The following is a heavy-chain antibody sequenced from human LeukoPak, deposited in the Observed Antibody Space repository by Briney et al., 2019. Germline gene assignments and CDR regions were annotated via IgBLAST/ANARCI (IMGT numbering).Heavy chain of an antibody. CDR1: VFTFSSYG. Sequence: GGSLRLSCAASVFTFSSYGMHWVRQAPGKGLEWVAVIWYDGSNKYYADSVKGRFTISRDNSKNTLYLQMNSLRAEDTAVYYCARDKEAVAVYYFDYWGQGTLVTVSS. CDR2: IWYDGSNK. CDR3: ARDKEAVAVYYFDY. V-gene: IGHV3-33*01. J-gene: IGHJ4*02. D-gene: IGHD6-19*01.